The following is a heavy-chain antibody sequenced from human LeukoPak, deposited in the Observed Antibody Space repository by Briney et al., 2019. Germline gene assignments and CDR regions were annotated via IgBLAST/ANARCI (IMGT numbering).Heavy chain of an antibody. CDR3: ARSDPITMVRGVTVYYYGMDV. CDR2: ISSSGSTI. V-gene: IGHV3-11*01. J-gene: IGHJ6*02. CDR1: GFTFSDYY. Sequence: GGSLRLSCAASGFTFSDYYMSWIRQAPGKGLEWVSYISSSGSTIYYADSVKGRFTISRDNAKNSLYLQMNSLRAEDTAVYYCARSDPITMVRGVTVYYYGMDVSGQGTTVTVSS. D-gene: IGHD3-10*01.